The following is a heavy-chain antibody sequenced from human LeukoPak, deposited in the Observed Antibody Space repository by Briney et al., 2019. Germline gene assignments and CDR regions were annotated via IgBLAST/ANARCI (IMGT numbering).Heavy chain of an antibody. CDR2: INTSGST. CDR3: ARDPEGHGYYFDY. CDR1: GGSTSNYF. V-gene: IGHV4-4*07. D-gene: IGHD3-3*01. Sequence: SETLSLTCTVSGGSTSNYFCTWLRQSAGKGLEWIGRINTSGSTNYNPSLKSRVSMSVDTSKNQFSLKLSSVTAADTAVYYCARDPEGHGYYFDYWGQGALVTISS. J-gene: IGHJ4*02.